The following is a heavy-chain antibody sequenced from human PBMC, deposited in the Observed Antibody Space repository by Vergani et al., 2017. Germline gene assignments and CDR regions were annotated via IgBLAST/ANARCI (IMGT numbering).Heavy chain of an antibody. Sequence: LQLVEPGGGLIQPGGSLRLSCAASGFTFSSYGMHWVRQAPGKGLEWVAVISYDGSNKYYADSVKGRFTISRDNSKNTLYLQMNSLRAEDTAVYYCAKSGDYVYYYYYMDVWGKGTTVTVSS. CDR3: AKSGDYVYYYYYMDV. CDR1: GFTFSSYG. J-gene: IGHJ6*03. V-gene: IGHV3-30*18. D-gene: IGHD4-17*01. CDR2: ISYDGSNK.